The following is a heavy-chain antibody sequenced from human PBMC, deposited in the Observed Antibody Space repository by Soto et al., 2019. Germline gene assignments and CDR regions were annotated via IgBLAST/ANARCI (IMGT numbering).Heavy chain of an antibody. J-gene: IGHJ6*03. CDR2: IYYSGST. D-gene: IGHD1-26*01. CDR1: DDSISRYY. Sequence: SSETRSERSTVGDDSISRYYSSLIRQNPGKGLEWIGYIYYSGSTNYNPSLKSRVTISVDTSKNQFSLKLSSVTAADTAVYYCAGGEYSGYSYYMDVWGKGTTVTVSS. CDR3: AGGEYSGYSYYMDV. V-gene: IGHV4-59*01.